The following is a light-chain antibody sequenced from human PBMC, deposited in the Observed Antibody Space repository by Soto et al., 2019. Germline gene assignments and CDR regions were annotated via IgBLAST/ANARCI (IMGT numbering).Light chain of an antibody. CDR1: SSDVGGYNY. J-gene: IGLJ2*01. Sequence: QSALTQPPSASGSPGQSVTISCTGTSSDVGGYNYVSWYQQHPGKAPKLMICEVSNRPSGVSNRFSGSKSDNTASLTISGLQAEDEADYYCSSYTSNNTVIFGGGTKLTVL. CDR2: EVS. V-gene: IGLV2-14*01. CDR3: SSYTSNNTVI.